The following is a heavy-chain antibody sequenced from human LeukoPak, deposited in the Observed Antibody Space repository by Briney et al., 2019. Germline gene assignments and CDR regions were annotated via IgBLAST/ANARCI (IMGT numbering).Heavy chain of an antibody. CDR3: ARVPRTDCSSTSCHVDY. J-gene: IGHJ4*02. D-gene: IGHD2-2*01. CDR2: IYYSGST. Sequence: PSQTLSLTCTVSGGSISSGDYYWSWIRQPPGKGLEWIGYIYYSGSTYYNPSLKSRVTISVDTSKNQFSLKLRSVTAADAAVYYCARVPRTDCSSTSCHVDYWGQGTLVTVSS. CDR1: GGSISSGDYY. V-gene: IGHV4-30-4*08.